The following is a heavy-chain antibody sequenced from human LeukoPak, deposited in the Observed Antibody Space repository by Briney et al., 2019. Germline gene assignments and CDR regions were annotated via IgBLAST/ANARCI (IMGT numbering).Heavy chain of an antibody. CDR3: ARGPQYSSSWYGYYYMDV. Sequence: SETLSLTCTVSGGSISSSSYYWGWIRQPPGKGLEWIGSIYYSGSTYYNPSLKSRVTMSVDTSKNQFSLKLSSVTAADTAVYYCARGPQYSSSWYGYYYMDVWGKGTTVTISS. CDR1: GGSISSSSYY. D-gene: IGHD6-13*01. CDR2: IYYSGST. V-gene: IGHV4-39*07. J-gene: IGHJ6*03.